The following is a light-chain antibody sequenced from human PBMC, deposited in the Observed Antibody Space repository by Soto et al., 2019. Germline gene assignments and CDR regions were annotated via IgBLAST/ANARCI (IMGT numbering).Light chain of an antibody. V-gene: IGKV1-9*01. CDR1: QGIGSY. CDR2: DTS. J-gene: IGKJ4*02. Sequence: DIQLTQSPSFLSASVGDRVTITCRASQGIGSYVAWYQQKPGRAPRLLIYDTSTLQSGVPSRFSGSGSGPEFTLTISSLQPEDFATYYCQQLNSYPNTFGGGTKVDIK. CDR3: QQLNSYPNT.